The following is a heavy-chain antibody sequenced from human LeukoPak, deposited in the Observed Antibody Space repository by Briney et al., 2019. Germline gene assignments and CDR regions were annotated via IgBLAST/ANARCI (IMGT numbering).Heavy chain of an antibody. V-gene: IGHV1-18*01. Sequence: SVKVSCKASGYTFTNYGISWVRQAPGQGLEWVAWISAYNCDTNFAQKLQGRVTMTTDTSTSTAYMELRSLKPDDTAVYYCARDLRSSSVYYFDNWGQGTLVTVSS. CDR2: ISAYNCDT. CDR1: GYTFTNYG. CDR3: ARDLRSSSVYYFDN. J-gene: IGHJ4*02. D-gene: IGHD6-6*01.